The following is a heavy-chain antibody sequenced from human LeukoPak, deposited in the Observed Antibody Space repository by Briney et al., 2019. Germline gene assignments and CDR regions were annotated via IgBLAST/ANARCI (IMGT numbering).Heavy chain of an antibody. CDR3: ARTDYGDYYYYGMDV. V-gene: IGHV5-51*01. D-gene: IGHD4-17*01. J-gene: IGHJ6*02. Sequence: GESLKISCKGSGYSFPSYWIAWVRQMPGKGLEWMGIIYPGDSDTRYSPSFQGQVTISADKSISTAYLQWSSLKASDTVMYYCARTDYGDYYYYGMDVWGQGTTVTVSS. CDR2: IYPGDSDT. CDR1: GYSFPSYW.